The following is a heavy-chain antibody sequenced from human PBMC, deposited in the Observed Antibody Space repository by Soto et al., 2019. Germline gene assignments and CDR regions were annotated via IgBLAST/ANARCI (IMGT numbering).Heavy chain of an antibody. J-gene: IGHJ4*02. Sequence: ASVKVSCKASGYTFTGYYMHWVRQAPGQGLEWMGWINPNSGGTNYAQKFQGRVTMTRDTSISTAYMELSRLRSDDTAVYYCARGLAIFGVVGGELDYWGQGTLVTVSS. V-gene: IGHV1-2*02. CDR3: ARGLAIFGVVGGELDY. D-gene: IGHD3-3*01. CDR2: INPNSGGT. CDR1: GYTFTGYY.